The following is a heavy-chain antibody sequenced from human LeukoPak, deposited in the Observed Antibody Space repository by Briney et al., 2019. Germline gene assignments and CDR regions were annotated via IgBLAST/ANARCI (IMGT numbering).Heavy chain of an antibody. CDR1: GGSISSGSYY. CDR3: ARHYSSKGSFDI. V-gene: IGHV4-39*01. Sequence: SETLSLTCTVSGGSISSGSYYWGWIRQPPGKGLEWIGSIYYSGSTYYNPSLKSRVTISVDTSKNQFSLKLSSVTAADTAVYYCARHYSSKGSFDIWGQGTMVTVSS. J-gene: IGHJ3*02. CDR2: IYYSGST. D-gene: IGHD6-13*01.